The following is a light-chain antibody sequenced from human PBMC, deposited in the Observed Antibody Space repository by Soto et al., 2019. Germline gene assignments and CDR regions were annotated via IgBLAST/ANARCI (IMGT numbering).Light chain of an antibody. CDR2: GAS. CDR1: QSVSSTY. CDR3: QQYGISPTWT. Sequence: EIVMTQSPATLSWSPGETATLSFRASQSVSSTYLAWYQQKPGQAPRLLIYGASSRATGIADRFRGSGSGTDFTLSINRLEPEDFAVYYCQQYGISPTWTFGQGTKVDIK. V-gene: IGKV3-20*01. J-gene: IGKJ1*01.